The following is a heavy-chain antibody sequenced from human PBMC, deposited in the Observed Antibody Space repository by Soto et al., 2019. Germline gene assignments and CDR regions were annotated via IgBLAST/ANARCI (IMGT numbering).Heavy chain of an antibody. CDR1: GYTFHNHG. V-gene: IGHV1-18*04. CDR3: ARDFYHLAYYFDY. D-gene: IGHD2-2*01. Sequence: GASVKVSCKASGYTFHNHGISWVRQAPGQGLEWLGRISGLDGKTKYAQRLQGRVTMTADTSTSTAYMELRSLRSDDTAVYYCARDFYHLAYYFDYWGQGTLVTVSS. J-gene: IGHJ4*02. CDR2: ISGLDGKT.